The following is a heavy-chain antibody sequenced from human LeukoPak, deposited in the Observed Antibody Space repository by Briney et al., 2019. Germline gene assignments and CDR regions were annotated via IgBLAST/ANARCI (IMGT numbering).Heavy chain of an antibody. CDR2: ISTSSSYI. J-gene: IGHJ4*02. D-gene: IGHD6-19*01. CDR3: ARVKQWLVPALDYFDY. V-gene: IGHV3-21*01. Sequence: PGGSLRLSCAASGFTFSSYNMNWVRQAPGKGLEWVSSISTSSSYIYYADSVKGRFTISRDNAKNSLYLQMNSLRAEDTAVYYCARVKQWLVPALDYFDYWGQGTLVTVSS. CDR1: GFTFSSYN.